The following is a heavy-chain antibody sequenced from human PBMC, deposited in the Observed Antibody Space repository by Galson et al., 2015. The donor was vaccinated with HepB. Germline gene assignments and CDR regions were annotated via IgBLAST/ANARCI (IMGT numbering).Heavy chain of an antibody. Sequence: SVKVSCKASGYTFTSYGISWVRRAPGQGLEWMGWISAYNGNTNYAQKLQGRVTMTTDTSTSTAYMELRSLRSDDTAVYYCVRSSRGYDSEFDYWGQGTLVTVSS. CDR2: ISAYNGNT. CDR3: VRSSRGYDSEFDY. V-gene: IGHV1-18*01. D-gene: IGHD5-12*01. J-gene: IGHJ4*02. CDR1: GYTFTSYG.